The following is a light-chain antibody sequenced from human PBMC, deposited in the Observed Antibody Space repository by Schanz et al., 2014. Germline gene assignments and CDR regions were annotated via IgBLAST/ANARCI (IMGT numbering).Light chain of an antibody. CDR3: QQYSGYST. CDR1: QSLSTW. CDR2: DAS. V-gene: IGKV1-5*01. Sequence: DIQMTQSPSPLSASVGARVTITCRATQSLSTWLAWYQQKPGKAPELLIYDASSLDTGVPSRFIGTGSGTEFTLTISSLQPDDFATYYCQQYSGYSTFGQGTKVEIK. J-gene: IGKJ1*01.